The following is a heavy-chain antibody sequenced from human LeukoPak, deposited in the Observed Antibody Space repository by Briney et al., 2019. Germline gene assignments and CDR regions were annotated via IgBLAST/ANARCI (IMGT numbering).Heavy chain of an antibody. V-gene: IGHV1-69*05. CDR3: ARTPQHSYYYYNMDV. J-gene: IGHJ6*03. D-gene: IGHD5-18*01. Sequence: SVKVSSTVSVGTFSTSAITSVGQAPGQGVEWMGGIIPIFGTANYAQKFQDRVTITTGASTSTVYMELTSLRSEDTAVYYCARTPQHSYYYYNMDVWGKGTTVTVAS. CDR1: VGTFSTSA. CDR2: IIPIFGTA.